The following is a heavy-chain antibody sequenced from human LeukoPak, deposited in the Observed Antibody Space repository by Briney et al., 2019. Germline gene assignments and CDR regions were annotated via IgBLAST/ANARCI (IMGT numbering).Heavy chain of an antibody. Sequence: ASVKVSCMASGYTFTDYYMHWVRQATGQGLEWMGWINPNSCGTNYVLQFQGRVTMTRDTSISTAYMELSRLRSDDTAVYYCARGVVPAARGFTAIDYWGQGTLVTVSS. CDR1: GYTFTDYY. D-gene: IGHD2-2*01. J-gene: IGHJ4*02. CDR2: INPNSCGT. CDR3: ARGVVPAARGFTAIDY. V-gene: IGHV1-2*02.